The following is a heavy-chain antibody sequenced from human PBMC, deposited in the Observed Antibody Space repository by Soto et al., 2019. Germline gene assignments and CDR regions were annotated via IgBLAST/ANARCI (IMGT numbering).Heavy chain of an antibody. V-gene: IGHV5-51*01. CDR3: ARAYYYDSSDYYQGLFDY. D-gene: IGHD3-22*01. CDR1: GYSFTTYW. Sequence: GESLKISCKGSGYSFTTYWIGWVRQMPGKGLEWMGIISPGDSHTTYSPSFQGQVTISADKSIITSYLQWSSLKASDTAMYYCARAYYYDSSDYYQGLFDYWGQGTLVTVSS. J-gene: IGHJ4*02. CDR2: ISPGDSHT.